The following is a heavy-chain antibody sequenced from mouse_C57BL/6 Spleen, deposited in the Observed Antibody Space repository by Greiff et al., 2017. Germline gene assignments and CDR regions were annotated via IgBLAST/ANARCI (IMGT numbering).Heavy chain of an antibody. V-gene: IGHV7-3*01. CDR3: ARYKHDGYYWYFDV. Sequence: EVKLMESGGGLVQPGGSLSLSCAASGFTFTDYYMSWVRQPPGKALEWLGFIRNKANGYTTEYSASVKGRFTISRDNSQSILYLQMNALRAEDSATYYCARYKHDGYYWYFDVWGTGTTVTVSS. CDR1: GFTFTDYY. CDR2: IRNKANGYTT. J-gene: IGHJ1*03. D-gene: IGHD2-3*01.